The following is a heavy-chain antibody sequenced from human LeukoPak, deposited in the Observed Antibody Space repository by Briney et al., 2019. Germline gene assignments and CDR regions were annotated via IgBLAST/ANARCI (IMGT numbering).Heavy chain of an antibody. Sequence: PGGSLRLSCAASGFTFTSYSMNWVRQAPGKGLEWVSSITSSSRYIYYADSVKGRFTISRDNAKNSLYLQMNSLRAEDTAVYYCARDPGYCSSTSSYSYYFDCWGQGTLVTVSS. CDR3: ARDPGYCSSTSSYSYYFDC. V-gene: IGHV3-21*01. CDR2: ITSSSRYI. D-gene: IGHD2-2*01. J-gene: IGHJ4*02. CDR1: GFTFTSYS.